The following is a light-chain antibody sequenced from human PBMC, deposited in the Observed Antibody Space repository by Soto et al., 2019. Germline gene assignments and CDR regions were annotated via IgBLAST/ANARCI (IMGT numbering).Light chain of an antibody. V-gene: IGKV1-39*01. CDR2: AAS. Sequence: DIQMTQSPSSLSASVGDRVTITCRASQRISNYLNWYQQKPGKAPKLLMFAASSLQSGVPSRFSGSGSGTDFTLTISDLQADDFATYYCQQSFTTPLTFGGGTKVEI. CDR1: QRISNY. J-gene: IGKJ4*01. CDR3: QQSFTTPLT.